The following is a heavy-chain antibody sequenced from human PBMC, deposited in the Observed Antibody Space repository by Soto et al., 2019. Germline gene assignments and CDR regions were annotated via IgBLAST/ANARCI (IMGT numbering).Heavy chain of an antibody. CDR3: AILLGDSYYYYGMDV. D-gene: IGHD4-17*01. CDR1: GGTFSSNA. Sequence: QVQLVQSGAEVKKPGSSVKVSCKASGGTFSSNAISWVRQAPGQGLEWMGGIIPIFGTANYAQKFQGRVTIPPNESMSTAYMELSSLRSEDTAVYYCAILLGDSYYYYGMDVWGQGTTVTVSS. J-gene: IGHJ6*02. CDR2: IIPIFGTA. V-gene: IGHV1-69*05.